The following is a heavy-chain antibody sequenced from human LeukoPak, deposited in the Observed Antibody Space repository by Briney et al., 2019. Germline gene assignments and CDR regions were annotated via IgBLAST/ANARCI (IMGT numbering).Heavy chain of an antibody. D-gene: IGHD6-13*01. J-gene: IGHJ4*02. V-gene: IGHV1-18*01. CDR3: ARVTGYIIEDYFDY. CDR2: ISAYNGDT. Sequence: ASVKVSCKTSGYSFTTYGVTWVRQAPRQGLEWMGWISAYNGDTNYAQKFQGRFTMTTDTSTSTANMELRSLRSDDTAVYYCARVTGYIIEDYFDYWGQGTLVTVSS. CDR1: GYSFTTYG.